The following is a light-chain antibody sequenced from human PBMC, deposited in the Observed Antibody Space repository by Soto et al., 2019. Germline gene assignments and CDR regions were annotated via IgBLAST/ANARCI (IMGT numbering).Light chain of an antibody. J-gene: IGKJ1*01. Sequence: EVVMTQSPGMLSVSPGERATLSCRASQSVSSNLAWYQQRPGQAPRLLIYGASTRVTGIPDRFSGSGSGTDFTLTINRLEPEDFAVYYCQQRSNWPRTFGQGTTVDIK. CDR1: QSVSSN. CDR3: QQRSNWPRT. V-gene: IGKV3-15*01. CDR2: GAS.